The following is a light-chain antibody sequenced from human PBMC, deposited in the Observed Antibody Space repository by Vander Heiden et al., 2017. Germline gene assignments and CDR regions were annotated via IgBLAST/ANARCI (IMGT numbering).Light chain of an antibody. CDR1: SSDVGGYNY. Sequence: QSALTQPRSVSGSPGPSVTISCTGTSSDVGGYNYVSCYQQHPGKAPKLMIYDVSKRPSGVPDRFSGSKSGNTASLTISGLQAEDEADYYCCSYAGSYTLVFGGGTKLTVL. CDR2: DVS. CDR3: CSYAGSYTLV. V-gene: IGLV2-11*01. J-gene: IGLJ2*01.